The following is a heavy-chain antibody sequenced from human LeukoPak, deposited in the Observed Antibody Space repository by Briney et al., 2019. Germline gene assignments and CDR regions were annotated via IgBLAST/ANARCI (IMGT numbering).Heavy chain of an antibody. V-gene: IGHV4-59*08. CDR2: IYYSGNT. CDR1: GGSISTYY. D-gene: IGHD2-2*02. CDR3: ARRYTASPRERFDY. J-gene: IGHJ4*02. Sequence: SETLSLTCTVSGGSISTYYWTWIRQPPGKGLEWIGYIYYSGNTNYNPSLSSRVTISLDTSKSQFSLMLRSLTAADTAMYYCARRYTASPRERFDYWGQGILVTVSS.